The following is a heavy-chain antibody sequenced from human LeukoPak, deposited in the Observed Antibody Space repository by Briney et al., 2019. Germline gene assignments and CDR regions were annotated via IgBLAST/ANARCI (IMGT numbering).Heavy chain of an antibody. V-gene: IGHV1-69*06. CDR2: IIPIFGTA. CDR3: ARGRAGAGAESFQH. D-gene: IGHD6-19*01. Sequence: ASVKVSCKASGGTFSSYAISWVRQAPGQGLEWMGGIIPIFGTANYAQKFQGRVTITADKSTSTAYMELSSLRSEDTAVYYCARGRAGAGAESFQHWGQGTLVTASS. J-gene: IGHJ1*01. CDR1: GGTFSSYA.